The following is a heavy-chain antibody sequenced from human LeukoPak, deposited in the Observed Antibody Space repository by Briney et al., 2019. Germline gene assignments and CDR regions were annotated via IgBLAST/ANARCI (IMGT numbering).Heavy chain of an antibody. J-gene: IGHJ4*02. CDR3: ARDGGIGAAAYFDY. CDR2: IKQDGSEK. CDR1: GFTFSSYW. Sequence: GGSLRLSCAASGFTFSSYWMSWVRQAPGKGLEWVANIKQDGSEKNYVDSVKGRFTISRDNAKNSLYLQMNSLRAEDTAVYYCARDGGIGAAAYFDYWGQGTLVTVSS. D-gene: IGHD6-13*01. V-gene: IGHV3-7*01.